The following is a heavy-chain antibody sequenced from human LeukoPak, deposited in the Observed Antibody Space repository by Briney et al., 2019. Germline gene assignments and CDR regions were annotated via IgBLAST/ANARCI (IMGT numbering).Heavy chain of an antibody. CDR2: INHSGST. CDR1: GGSFSGYY. Sequence: SETLSLTCAVYGGSFSGYYWSWIRQPPGKGLEWIGAINHSGSTNYNPSLKSRVTISVDTSKNQFSLKLGSVTAADTAVYYCAGRAMVRGVIRSYWGQGTLVTVSS. CDR3: AGRAMVRGVIRSY. V-gene: IGHV4-34*01. J-gene: IGHJ4*02. D-gene: IGHD3-10*01.